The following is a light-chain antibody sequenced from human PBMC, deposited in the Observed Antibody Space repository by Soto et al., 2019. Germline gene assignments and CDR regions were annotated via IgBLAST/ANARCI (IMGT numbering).Light chain of an antibody. CDR2: AAS. Sequence: IQLTQSPSSLSASVGDRVTITCRASQAISDSLVWYQQNPGQAPKLLVYAASTLQSGVPSRFSGSGSGSDFTLTISSLHPADFATDYCQQFKSYPYTFGQGTKLEI. CDR3: QQFKSYPYT. V-gene: IGKV1-9*01. CDR1: QAISDS. J-gene: IGKJ2*01.